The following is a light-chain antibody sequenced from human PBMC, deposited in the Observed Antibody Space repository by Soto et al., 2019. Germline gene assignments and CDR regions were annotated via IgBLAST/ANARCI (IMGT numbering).Light chain of an antibody. V-gene: IGKV3-15*01. CDR2: GAS. J-gene: IGKJ2*01. Sequence: EIVMTQSPATLSVSPGERVTLSCRASESLSTYLDWYQQKPGQAPRLLIYGASTKATGIPARFSGSGSATDFTLTISSLQSEDFAVYYCQSYNDWPFTFGQGTKLEI. CDR3: QSYNDWPFT. CDR1: ESLSTY.